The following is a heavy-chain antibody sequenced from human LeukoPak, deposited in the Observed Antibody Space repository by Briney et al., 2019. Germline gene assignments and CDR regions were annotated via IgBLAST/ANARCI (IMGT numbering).Heavy chain of an antibody. CDR1: GASISDYS. V-gene: IGHV4-59*01. CDR2: ISYSGNI. Sequence: SETLSLTCTGSGASISDYSWSWIRQPPGKGLEWVGSISYSGNINYSPSLENRVSISVDSSKKQFSLMVSSVTAADTAVYYCARVRSNDWYFDLWGRGTLVAVSS. J-gene: IGHJ2*01. CDR3: ARVRSNDWYFDL.